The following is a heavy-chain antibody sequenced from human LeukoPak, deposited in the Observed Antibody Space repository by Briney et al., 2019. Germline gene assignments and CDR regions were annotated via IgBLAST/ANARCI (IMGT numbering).Heavy chain of an antibody. CDR1: GFTFSSYW. CDR2: IKQDGSEK. Sequence: GGSLRLSCAASGFTFSSYWRSWVRQAPGKGLEWVANIKQDGSEKYYVDSVKGRFTISRDNAKHSLYLQMNSLRAEDTAVYYCARCRLAYSSSPYYYMDVWGKGTTVTVSS. CDR3: ARCRLAYSSSPYYYMDV. J-gene: IGHJ6*03. V-gene: IGHV3-7*01. D-gene: IGHD6-13*01.